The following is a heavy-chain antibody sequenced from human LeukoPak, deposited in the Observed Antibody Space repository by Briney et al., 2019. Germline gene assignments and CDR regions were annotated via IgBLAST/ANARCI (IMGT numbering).Heavy chain of an antibody. CDR2: INPSGGST. CDR1: GYTFTSYY. Sequence: ASVKVSCKASGYTFTSYYMHWVRQAPGQGLEWMGIINPSGGSTSYAQKSQGRVTMTRDTSTSTVYMELSSLRSEDTAVYYCASEPVEMATTPSYWGQGTLVTVSS. V-gene: IGHV1-46*01. CDR3: ASEPVEMATTPSY. J-gene: IGHJ4*02. D-gene: IGHD5-24*01.